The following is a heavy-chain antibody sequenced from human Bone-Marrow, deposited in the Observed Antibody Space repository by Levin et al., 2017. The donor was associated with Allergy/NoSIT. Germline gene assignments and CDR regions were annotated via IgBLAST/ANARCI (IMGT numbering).Heavy chain of an antibody. V-gene: IGHV4-59*01. CDR3: ARDNLAAGTMDY. J-gene: IGHJ4*02. D-gene: IGHD6-13*01. CDR2: IYYSGST. Sequence: SETLSLTCTVSGGSISSYYWSWIRQPPGKGLEWIGYIYYSGSTNYNPSLKSRVTISVDTSKNQFSLKLSSVTAADTAVYYCARDNLAAGTMDYWGQGTLVTVSS. CDR1: GGSISSYY.